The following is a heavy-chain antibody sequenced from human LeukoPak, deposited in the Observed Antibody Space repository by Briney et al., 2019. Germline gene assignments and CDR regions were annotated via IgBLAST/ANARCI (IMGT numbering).Heavy chain of an antibody. CDR1: ADSISSYY. Sequence: SETLSLTCSVSADSISSYYWSWIRQPPGKGLEWIGYVYYRGNTKYNPSLKSRVTIEVDTSKNQFSLNLNSVTAADTPVYYSGRTVRELVGTPWSAPWGEGALATASA. V-gene: IGHV4-59*08. CDR3: GRTVRELVGTPWSAP. CDR2: VYYRGNT. J-gene: IGHJ5*02. D-gene: IGHD1-26*01.